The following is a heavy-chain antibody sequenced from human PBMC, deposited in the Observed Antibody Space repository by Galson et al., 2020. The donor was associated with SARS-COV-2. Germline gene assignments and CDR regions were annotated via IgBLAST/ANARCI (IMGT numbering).Heavy chain of an antibody. V-gene: IGHV3-33*01. J-gene: IGHJ6*02. CDR3: ARDQIVATGGGGMDV. CDR1: GFTFSSYG. Sequence: GESLKISCAASGFTFSSYGMHWVRQAPGKGLEWVAVIWYDGSNKYYADSVKGRFTISRDNSKNTLYLQMNSLRAEDTAVYYCARDQIVATGGGGMDVWGQGTTVTVSS. CDR2: IWYDGSNK. D-gene: IGHD5-12*01.